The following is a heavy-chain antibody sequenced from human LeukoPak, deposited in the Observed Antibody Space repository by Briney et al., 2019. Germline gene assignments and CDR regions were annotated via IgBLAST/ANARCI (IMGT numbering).Heavy chain of an antibody. J-gene: IGHJ4*02. V-gene: IGHV4-39*01. D-gene: IGHD6-19*01. Sequence: SETLSLTCTVSGGSISSSSYYWRWIRQPPGTGLEWIASIDSSGSTYYNPSLKSRITMFVDTSKNQFSLRLSSVTAADTAVYYCARSPVAGFDYWGQGALVTVSS. CDR3: ARSPVAGFDY. CDR2: IDSSGST. CDR1: GGSISSSSYY.